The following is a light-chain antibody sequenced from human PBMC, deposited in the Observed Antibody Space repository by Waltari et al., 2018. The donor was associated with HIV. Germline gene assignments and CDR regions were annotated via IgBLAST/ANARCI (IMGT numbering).Light chain of an antibody. Sequence: SALNQPASASGSPRQSIIISSTATSTDVGNFNLFSWYQQYPGKSSKLLIFDVTMRPARASNRFSDSKSGNTAFQKIAGRRAESEAGYYCYSSSVTNSADVFGTGTMITVL. V-gene: IGLV2-23*02. CDR2: DVT. J-gene: IGLJ1*01. CDR1: STDVGNFNL. CDR3: YSSSVTNSADV.